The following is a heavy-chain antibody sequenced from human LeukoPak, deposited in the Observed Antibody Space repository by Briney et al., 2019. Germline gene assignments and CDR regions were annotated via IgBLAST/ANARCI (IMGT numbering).Heavy chain of an antibody. Sequence: GGSLRLSCAASGFTFSSYAMHWVRQAPGKGLEWVAVISYDGSNKYYADSVKGRFTISRDNSKNTLYLQMNSLRAEDTAVYYCARDPGITMIVVGGSFDYWGQGTLVTVSS. CDR1: GFTFSSYA. V-gene: IGHV3-30*01. CDR3: ARDPGITMIVVGGSFDY. D-gene: IGHD3-22*01. J-gene: IGHJ4*02. CDR2: ISYDGSNK.